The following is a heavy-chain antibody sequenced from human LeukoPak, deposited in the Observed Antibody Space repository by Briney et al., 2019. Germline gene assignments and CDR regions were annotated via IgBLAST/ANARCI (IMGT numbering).Heavy chain of an antibody. V-gene: IGHV3-21*01. CDR2: ISSSSSYI. D-gene: IGHD1-26*01. J-gene: IGHJ3*02. CDR3: ARDKRRIVGYSGAFGI. CDR1: GFTFSSYS. Sequence: GGSLRLSCAASGFTFSSYSMNWVRQAPGKGLEWVSSISSSSSYIYYADSVKGRFTISRDNAKNSLYLQMNSLRAGDTAVYYCARDKRRIVGYSGAFGIWGQGTMVTVSS.